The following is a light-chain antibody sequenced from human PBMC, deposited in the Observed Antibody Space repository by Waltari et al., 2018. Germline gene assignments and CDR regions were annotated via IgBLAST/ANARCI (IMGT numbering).Light chain of an antibody. J-gene: IGKJ1*01. V-gene: IGKV3-11*01. CDR2: DAF. CDR1: QRVDNQ. Sequence: EIVLTQSPVTLSLSPGDRATLSCRASQRVDNQLAWYQQKPGQAPRLLIYDAFKRATGIPARFSGSASGTDFTLTISSLEPEDFAVYYCYQRRFWPRTFGQGTRVEIK. CDR3: YQRRFWPRT.